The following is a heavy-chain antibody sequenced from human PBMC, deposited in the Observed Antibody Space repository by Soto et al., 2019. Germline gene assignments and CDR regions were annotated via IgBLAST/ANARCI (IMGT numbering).Heavy chain of an antibody. CDR2: IYYSGST. J-gene: IGHJ6*02. CDR3: ARDRLMATAGTARHYFGSDV. V-gene: IGHV4-31*03. Sequence: SETLSLTCTVSGGSIRSGGHYWSWVRQSPRRGLEWIGNIYYSGSTYYNPSLKSRLTISVDTSKNQFSLNLSSVTAADTAVYYCARDRLMATAGTARHYFGSDVWGQGTTVTVSS. CDR1: GGSIRSGGHY. D-gene: IGHD5-18*01.